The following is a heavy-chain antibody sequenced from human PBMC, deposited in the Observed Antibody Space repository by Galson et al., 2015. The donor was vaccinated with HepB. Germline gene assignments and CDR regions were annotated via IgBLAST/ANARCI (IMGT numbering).Heavy chain of an antibody. D-gene: IGHD3-10*01. Sequence: QSGAEVKKPGESLKISCKGSGYTFTNYWIGWVRQMPGKGLEWMGIINPPDSDTRYSPSFQGQVTISADKSINTVYLQWSSLKASDTAMYYCARRPGVYGSGVYYFDYWGQGTLVTVSS. CDR1: GYTFTNYW. V-gene: IGHV5-51*01. CDR3: ARRPGVYGSGVYYFDY. CDR2: INPPDSDT. J-gene: IGHJ4*02.